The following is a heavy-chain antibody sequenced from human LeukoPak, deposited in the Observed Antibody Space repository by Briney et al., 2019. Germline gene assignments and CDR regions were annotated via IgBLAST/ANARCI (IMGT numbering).Heavy chain of an antibody. J-gene: IGHJ4*02. CDR2: ISATGTTM. CDR3: ARGPSGYHNT. V-gene: IGHV3-48*03. CDR1: GFTFSLYE. Sequence: GGSLRLSCAASGFTFSLYEMNWVRQAPGKGLEWVSYISATGTTMYYADSVKGRFTISRDNAKNSLFLQMNNLRAEDRAVYYCARGPSGYHNTGGQGTLVTVSS. D-gene: IGHD5-12*01.